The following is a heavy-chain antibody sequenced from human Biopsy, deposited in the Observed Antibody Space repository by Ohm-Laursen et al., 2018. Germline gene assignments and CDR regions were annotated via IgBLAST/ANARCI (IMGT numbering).Heavy chain of an antibody. J-gene: IGHJ3*02. CDR1: GESFNGYY. D-gene: IGHD5-24*01. CDR3: ARQMATKGEWAFDI. Sequence: GTLSLTWAVYGESFNGYYWGWIRQPPEKGLEWIGSIKYSGHTYYNPSLKSRVTMSVDTSKNQFSLKMNSVIAADTAVYYCARQMATKGEWAFDIWGQGTMVPVSS. V-gene: IGHV4-39*01. CDR2: IKYSGHT.